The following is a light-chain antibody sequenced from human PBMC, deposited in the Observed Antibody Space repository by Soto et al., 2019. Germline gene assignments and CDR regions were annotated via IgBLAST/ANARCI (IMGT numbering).Light chain of an antibody. V-gene: IGKV2-30*01. CDR2: KVS. J-gene: IGKJ5*01. CDR3: MQGTHWPLT. CDR1: QSLVYSDGNTY. Sequence: DVVLTQSPLSLPVTLGQPASISCRSSQSLVYSDGNTYLNWFHQRPGQSPRRLIFKVSSRDSGVPDRFSGSGSGTDFTLRISRVEAEDVGVYYCMQGTHWPLTFGQGTRLEMK.